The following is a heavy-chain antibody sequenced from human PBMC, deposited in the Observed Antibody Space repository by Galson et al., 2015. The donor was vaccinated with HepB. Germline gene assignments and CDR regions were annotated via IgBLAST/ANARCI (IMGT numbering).Heavy chain of an antibody. Sequence: SLRLSCAASRFTVSSNYMSWVRQAPGKGLEWVSVIYSGGSTYYADSVKGRFTISRHNSKNTLYLQMNSLRAEDTAVYYCARGPVTAPYYYYGMDVWGQGTTVTVSS. CDR2: IYSGGST. CDR1: RFTVSSNY. CDR3: ARGPVTAPYYYYGMDV. D-gene: IGHD2-21*02. J-gene: IGHJ6*02. V-gene: IGHV3-53*04.